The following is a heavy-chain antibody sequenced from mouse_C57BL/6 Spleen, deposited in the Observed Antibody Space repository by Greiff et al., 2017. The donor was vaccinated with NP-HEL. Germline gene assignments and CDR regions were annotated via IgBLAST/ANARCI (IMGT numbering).Heavy chain of an antibody. CDR2: ISYDGSN. V-gene: IGHV3-6*01. J-gene: IGHJ4*01. CDR1: GYSITSGYY. CDR3: AKSYYSNYEGDYYAMDY. D-gene: IGHD2-5*01. Sequence: EVKLQESGPGLVKPSQSLSLTCSVTGYSITSGYYWNWIRQFPGNKLEWMGYISYDGSNNYNPSLKNRISITRDTSKNQFFLKLNSVTTEDTATYYCAKSYYSNYEGDYYAMDYWGQGTSVTVSS.